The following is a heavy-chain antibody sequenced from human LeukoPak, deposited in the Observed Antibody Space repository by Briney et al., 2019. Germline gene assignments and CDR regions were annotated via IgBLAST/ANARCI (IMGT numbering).Heavy chain of an antibody. Sequence: GGSLRLSCAASGFTFSNAWMTWVRQAPGQGLEWVARIKSKTDGETTDYAAPVKGRFAISRDDSKNTLYLQMNSLKTEDTAVYYCTTDYYDYVWGSYRPDYWGQGTLVTVSS. J-gene: IGHJ4*02. V-gene: IGHV3-15*01. D-gene: IGHD3-16*02. CDR2: IKSKTDGETT. CDR1: GFTFSNAW. CDR3: TTDYYDYVWGSYRPDY.